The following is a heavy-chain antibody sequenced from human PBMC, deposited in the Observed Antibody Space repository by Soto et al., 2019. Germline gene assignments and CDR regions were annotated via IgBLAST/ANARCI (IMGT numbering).Heavy chain of an antibody. CDR3: ASLRITIFGVAPFYY. D-gene: IGHD3-3*01. V-gene: IGHV3-30-3*01. J-gene: IGHJ4*02. CDR2: ISYDRSNK. Sequence: GGSLRLSSAASGFTFSSYAMHWVRQAPGKGLEWVAVISYDRSNKYYADSVKGRFTISRDNSKNTLYLQMNSLRAEDTAVYYCASLRITIFGVAPFYYWGQGTLVTVSS. CDR1: GFTFSSYA.